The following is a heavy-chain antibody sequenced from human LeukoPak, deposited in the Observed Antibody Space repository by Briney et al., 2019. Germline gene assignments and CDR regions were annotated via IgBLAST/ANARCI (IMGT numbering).Heavy chain of an antibody. CDR1: GYTFTGYC. D-gene: IGHD2-15*01. CDR3: ATDYCSGGSCYPGNYYYYGMDV. J-gene: IGHJ6*02. Sequence: ASVKVSCKASGYTFTGYCMHWVRQAPGQGLEWMGWINPNSGGTNYAQKFQGRVTMTRDTSISTAYMELSRLRSDDTAVYYCATDYCSGGSCYPGNYYYYGMDVWGQGTTVTVSS. CDR2: INPNSGGT. V-gene: IGHV1-2*02.